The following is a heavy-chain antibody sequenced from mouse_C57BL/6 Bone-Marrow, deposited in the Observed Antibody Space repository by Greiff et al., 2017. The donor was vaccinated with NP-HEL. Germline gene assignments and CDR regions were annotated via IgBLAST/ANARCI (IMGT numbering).Heavy chain of an antibody. D-gene: IGHD2-4*01. CDR2: IDPSDSET. CDR1: GYTFTSYW. J-gene: IGHJ3*01. Sequence: QVQLQQPGAELVRPGSSVKLSCKASGYTFTSYWMHWVKQRPIQGLEWIGNIDPSDSETHYNQKFKDKATLTVDKSSCTAYMQLSSLTSEDSAVYYCASDYESWFAYWGQGTLVTVSA. CDR3: ASDYESWFAY. V-gene: IGHV1-52*01.